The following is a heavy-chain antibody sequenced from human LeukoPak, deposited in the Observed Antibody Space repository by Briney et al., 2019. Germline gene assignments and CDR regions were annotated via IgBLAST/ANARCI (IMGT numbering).Heavy chain of an antibody. D-gene: IGHD6-19*01. J-gene: IGHJ4*02. V-gene: IGHV6-1*01. CDR3: ARSRHYSSGWSFDY. Sequence: SQTLSLTCAISGDSVSSNSAAWNWIRQSPSRGLEWLGRTYYRSEWYNDYAVSVKSRITINPDTSKNQFSLQLNSVTPEDTALYYCARSRHYSSGWSFDYWGQGTLVTVSS. CDR1: GDSVSSNSAA. CDR2: TYYRSEWYN.